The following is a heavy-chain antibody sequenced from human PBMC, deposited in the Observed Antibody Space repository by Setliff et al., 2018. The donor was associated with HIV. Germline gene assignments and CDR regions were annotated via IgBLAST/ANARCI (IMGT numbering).Heavy chain of an antibody. CDR2: ISSSGSIT. CDR3: AKDPPGDYNGMPGDI. Sequence: GGSLRLSCAASGFTFRNYWMSWVRQAPGKGLEWVSYISSSGSITYYADSVKGRFTISRDNAKNSLYLQMNSLRDEDTAVYYCAKDPPGDYNGMPGDIWGQGTTVTVSS. CDR1: GFTFRNYW. D-gene: IGHD4-4*01. V-gene: IGHV3-11*04. J-gene: IGHJ3*02.